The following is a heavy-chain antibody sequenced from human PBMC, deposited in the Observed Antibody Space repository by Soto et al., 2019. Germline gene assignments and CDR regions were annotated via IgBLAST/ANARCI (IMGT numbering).Heavy chain of an antibody. D-gene: IGHD1-26*01. J-gene: IGHJ4*02. CDR1: GGTFSSHG. CDR2: IIPTFGTP. Sequence: QVQLVQSGTVVQRRGSSVKVSCQASGGTFSSHGMAWVRQSPGQGLEWMGGIIPTFGTPTYAPKFQGRVMITAAKSTNTAYMDLSSLSSEDAAVYFCASERSAQACEFWGQGSLISVSS. V-gene: IGHV1-69*06. CDR3: ASERSAQACEF.